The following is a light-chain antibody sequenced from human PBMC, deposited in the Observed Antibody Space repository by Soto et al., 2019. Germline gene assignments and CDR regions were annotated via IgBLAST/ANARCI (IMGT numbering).Light chain of an antibody. J-gene: IGKJ5*01. CDR2: GAS. CDR3: QHYGTSPEVT. V-gene: IGKV3-20*01. Sequence: EIVFTQSPGTLSLSPGERATLSCRASESVSSSSVAWYQQKPCQAPRLLMPGASSRATGIPDRFSGSGSGADFTLTISRVEPEDFAVYYCQHYGTSPEVTFGQGTRLEIK. CDR1: ESVSSSS.